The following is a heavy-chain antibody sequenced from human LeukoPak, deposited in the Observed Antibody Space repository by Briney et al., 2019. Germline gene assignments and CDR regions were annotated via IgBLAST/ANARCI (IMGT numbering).Heavy chain of an antibody. J-gene: IGHJ3*02. D-gene: IGHD6-6*01. CDR2: ISWNSGSI. CDR3: AKGDLSGEQLAPDAFDI. CDR1: GFTFDDYA. Sequence: PGRSLRLSCAASGFTFDDYAMHWVRQAPGKGLEWVSGISWNSGSIGYADSVKGRFTISRDNAKNSLYLQMNSLRAEDTALYYCAKGDLSGEQLAPDAFDIWGQGTMVTVSS. V-gene: IGHV3-9*01.